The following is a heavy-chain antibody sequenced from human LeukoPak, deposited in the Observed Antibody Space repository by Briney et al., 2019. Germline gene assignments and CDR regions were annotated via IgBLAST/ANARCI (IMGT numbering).Heavy chain of an antibody. V-gene: IGHV4-59*01. CDR1: GGSISSYY. J-gene: IGHJ5*02. D-gene: IGHD3-16*01. CDR3: ARFTPQGYGWGGYNRFDP. Sequence: SETLSLTCTVSGGSISSYYWNWIRQPPRKGLEWIGYICYSGSTNYNPSLKSRVTISVDTSKNQFSLNLTSVTAADTAVYYCARFTPQGYGWGGYNRFDPWGQGTLVTVSS. CDR2: ICYSGST.